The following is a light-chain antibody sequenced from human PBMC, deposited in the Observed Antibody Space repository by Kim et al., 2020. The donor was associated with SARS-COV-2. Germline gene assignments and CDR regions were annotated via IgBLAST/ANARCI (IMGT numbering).Light chain of an antibody. Sequence: GCQGQRASITGNGVKWGDKYACWHQQEPGQSPVLFIYQDPTRPSAIPVRFSGSGSGNTATLTSGGTQDMAEDDYYVQTWDSITVVFGGGTQLTVL. CDR1: KWGDKY. V-gene: IGLV3-1*01. J-gene: IGLJ2*01. CDR2: QDP. CDR3: QTWDSITVV.